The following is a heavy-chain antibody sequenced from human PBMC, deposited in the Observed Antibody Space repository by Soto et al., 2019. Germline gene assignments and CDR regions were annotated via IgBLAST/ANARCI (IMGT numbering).Heavy chain of an antibody. D-gene: IGHD6-19*01. CDR3: ARGAVAGHFDY. J-gene: IGHJ4*02. V-gene: IGHV3-30-3*01. Sequence: QVQLVESGGGVVQPGRSLRLSCAASGFTFSSYAMHWVRQAPGKGLEWVAVISYDGSNKYYADSVKGRFTISRDNSKNTLYLQMNSLRAEDTAVYYCARGAVAGHFDYWGQGTLVTVSS. CDR1: GFTFSSYA. CDR2: ISYDGSNK.